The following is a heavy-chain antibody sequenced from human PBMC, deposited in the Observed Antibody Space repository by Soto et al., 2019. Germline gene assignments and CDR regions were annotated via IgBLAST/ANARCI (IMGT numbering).Heavy chain of an antibody. CDR2: TTVSGGKT. V-gene: IGHV3-23*01. Sequence: EVQLLESGGGLVQPGGSLRLSCVASGFTFNNYGMTWVRQAPGKGLEWVSGTTVSGGKTYYADSVKGRFTISRDNSKSALLLQLNSLRGEDSVVYYWGKGGPGDVGDQWGQGTLVTVCS. CDR1: GFTFNNYG. J-gene: IGHJ4*02. D-gene: IGHD3-16*01. CDR3: GKGGPGDVGDQ.